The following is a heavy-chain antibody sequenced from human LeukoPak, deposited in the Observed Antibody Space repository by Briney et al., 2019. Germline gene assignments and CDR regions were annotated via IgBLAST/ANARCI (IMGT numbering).Heavy chain of an antibody. CDR3: ARGYCSSTSCYGGNWFDP. V-gene: IGHV1-69*02. CDR1: GGTFSSYT. J-gene: IGHJ5*02. CDR2: IIPILGIA. Sequence: SVKVSCKASGGTFSSYTISWVRQAPGQGLEWMGRIIPILGIANYAQKFQGRVTITADKSTSTAYMELSSLRSEDTAVYYCARGYCSSTSCYGGNWFDPWGQGTLVTVPS. D-gene: IGHD2-2*01.